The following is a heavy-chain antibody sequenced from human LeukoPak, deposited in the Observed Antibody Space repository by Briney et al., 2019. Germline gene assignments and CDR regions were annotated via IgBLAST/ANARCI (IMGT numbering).Heavy chain of an antibody. Sequence: ASVKVSCKASGYTFTSYGISWVRQAPGQGLEWMGWISAYNGNTNYAQKLQGRVTMTTDTSTSTAYMELRSLRSDDTAVYYCARVDDSSGYLYYFDYWGQGTLVTVSS. J-gene: IGHJ4*02. V-gene: IGHV1-18*01. CDR2: ISAYNGNT. CDR1: GYTFTSYG. D-gene: IGHD3-22*01. CDR3: ARVDDSSGYLYYFDY.